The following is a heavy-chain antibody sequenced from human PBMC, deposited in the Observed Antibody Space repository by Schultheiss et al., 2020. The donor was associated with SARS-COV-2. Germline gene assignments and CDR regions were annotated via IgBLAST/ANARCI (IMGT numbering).Heavy chain of an antibody. Sequence: SGPTLVKPTQTLTLTCIFSGFSLSSGGVGVGWIRQPPGKALEWLAVIYWDDDKRYSPSLKSRLTITKDTSKKQVVLTMANMDPMDTGTYYCVRSRRGTPYYFDYWGQGTLVTVSS. V-gene: IGHV2-5*02. CDR2: IYWDDDK. CDR3: VRSRRGTPYYFDY. J-gene: IGHJ4*02. CDR1: GFSLSSGGVG.